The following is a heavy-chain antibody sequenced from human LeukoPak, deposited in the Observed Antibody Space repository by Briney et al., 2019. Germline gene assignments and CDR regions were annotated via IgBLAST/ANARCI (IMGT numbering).Heavy chain of an antibody. J-gene: IGHJ4*02. D-gene: IGHD6-19*01. CDR2: ISYDGSNK. CDR3: ARDTRVIVAGIREFDY. Sequence: GRCLRLSCAASGFTFSSYGMHWVRQAPCKGLEWVAVISYDGSNKYYADSVKGRFTISRDNSKNTLYLQMNSLRAEDTAVYYCARDTRVIVAGIREFDYWGQGTLVTVSS. V-gene: IGHV3-30*03. CDR1: GFTFSSYG.